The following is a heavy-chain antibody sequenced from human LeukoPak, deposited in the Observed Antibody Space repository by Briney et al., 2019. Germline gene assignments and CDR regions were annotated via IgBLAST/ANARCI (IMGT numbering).Heavy chain of an antibody. Sequence: GRSLRLSCAASGFTFDDYAMHWVRQAPGKGLEWVSGISWNRGSIGYADSVKGRFTISRDNAKNSLYLQMNSLRAEDTALYYFAKSMIVVVIGAFDIWGQGTMVTVSS. D-gene: IGHD3-22*01. CDR3: AKSMIVVVIGAFDI. J-gene: IGHJ3*02. CDR1: GFTFDDYA. CDR2: ISWNRGSI. V-gene: IGHV3-9*01.